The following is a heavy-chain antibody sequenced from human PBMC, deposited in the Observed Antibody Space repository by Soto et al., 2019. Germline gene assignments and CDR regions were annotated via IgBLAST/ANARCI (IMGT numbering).Heavy chain of an antibody. CDR1: GFTFSYYP. V-gene: IGHV3-21*06. D-gene: IGHD3-10*01. J-gene: IGHJ4*02. CDR3: AREGVHNYTEYYFDY. Sequence: EVQLVESGGGLVNPGGSLRLSCAASGFTFSYYPLHWVRRAPGKGLEWVSSISGVRDYIRYADSVKGRFAISRDNAKTSLYLQMNSLTAEHTAVYYCAREGVHNYTEYYFDYWGQGALVTVSS. CDR2: ISGVRDYI.